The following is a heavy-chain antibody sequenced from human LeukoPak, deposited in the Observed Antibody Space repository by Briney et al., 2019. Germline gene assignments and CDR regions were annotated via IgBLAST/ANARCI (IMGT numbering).Heavy chain of an antibody. Sequence: GASVKVSCKASGYTFTSYGISWVRQAPEQGLEWMGWISAYNGNTNYAQKLQGRVTMTTDTSTSTAYMELRSLRSDDTAVYYCARGGVEWELAATFDYWGQGTLVTVSS. V-gene: IGHV1-18*01. CDR1: GYTFTSYG. D-gene: IGHD1-26*01. CDR3: ARGGVEWELAATFDY. J-gene: IGHJ4*02. CDR2: ISAYNGNT.